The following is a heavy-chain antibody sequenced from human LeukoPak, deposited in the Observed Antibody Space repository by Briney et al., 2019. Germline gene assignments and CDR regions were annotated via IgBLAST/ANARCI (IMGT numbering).Heavy chain of an antibody. Sequence: SQTLSLTCTVSGGSISSGDYYWSWIRQPPGKGLEWIGYIYYSGSTYYNPSLKSRVTISVDTSKNQFSLKLSSVTAADTAVYYCARTLITIFGVAPLGYWGQGTLVTVSS. CDR2: IYYSGST. V-gene: IGHV4-30-4*08. D-gene: IGHD3-3*01. CDR3: ARTLITIFGVAPLGY. CDR1: GGSISSGDYY. J-gene: IGHJ4*02.